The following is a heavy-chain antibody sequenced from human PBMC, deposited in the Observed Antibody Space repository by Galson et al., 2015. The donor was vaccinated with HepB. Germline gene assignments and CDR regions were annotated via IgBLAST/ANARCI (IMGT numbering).Heavy chain of an antibody. Sequence: SETLSLTCTVSGGSISNYYWNWIRQPAGKRLEWVGRIDTSGSTNYNPSLKSRVTMSLDTSKNQFSLNLSSVTAADTAVYYCARDPYSGTYYTHDAFDLWGRGTMVSVSS. D-gene: IGHD1-26*01. V-gene: IGHV4-4*07. J-gene: IGHJ3*01. CDR1: GGSISNYY. CDR3: ARDPYSGTYYTHDAFDL. CDR2: IDTSGST.